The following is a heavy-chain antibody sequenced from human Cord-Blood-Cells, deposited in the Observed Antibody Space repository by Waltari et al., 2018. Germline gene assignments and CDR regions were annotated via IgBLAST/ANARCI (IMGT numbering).Heavy chain of an antibody. D-gene: IGHD7-27*01. CDR1: GGSISSYP. CDR3: ARVNWAPNDAFDI. CDR2: IYYSGST. Sequence: QVQLQESGPRLVKPSATLSPTRTVSGGSISSYPWSWTRPPPGKGLEWIGYIYYSGSTNYNPSLKSRVTISVDTSKNQFSLKLSSVTAADTAVYYCARVNWAPNDAFDIWGQGTMVTVSS. V-gene: IGHV4-59*01. J-gene: IGHJ3*02.